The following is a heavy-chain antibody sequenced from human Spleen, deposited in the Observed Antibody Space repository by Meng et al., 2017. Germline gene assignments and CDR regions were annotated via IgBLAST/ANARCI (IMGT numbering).Heavy chain of an antibody. CDR3: ARERYYYDSSGYRRRSYYFDY. J-gene: IGHJ4*02. CDR1: GGSISSYY. D-gene: IGHD3-22*01. Sequence: SETLSLTCTVSGGSISSYYWSWIRQPPGKGLEWIGYIYYSGSTNYNPSLKSRVTISVDTSKNQFSLKLSSVTAADTAVYYCARERYYYDSSGYRRRSYYFDYWGQGTVVTVSS. V-gene: IGHV4-59*01. CDR2: IYYSGST.